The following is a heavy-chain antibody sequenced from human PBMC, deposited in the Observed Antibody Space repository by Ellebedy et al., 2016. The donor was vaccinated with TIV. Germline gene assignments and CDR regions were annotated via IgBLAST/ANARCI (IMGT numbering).Heavy chain of an antibody. D-gene: IGHD2-15*01. Sequence: PGGSLRLSCAASGFKFDSYWMHWVRQAPGKGLVWVSRVSSDGTRTTYADSVKGRFTIARDNARNTLYLQMYSLRGEDSAVYYCARPMGIVVVTEAFDIWGQGTMVTVSS. CDR1: GFKFDSYW. CDR3: ARPMGIVVVTEAFDI. CDR2: VSSDGTRT. V-gene: IGHV3-74*03. J-gene: IGHJ3*02.